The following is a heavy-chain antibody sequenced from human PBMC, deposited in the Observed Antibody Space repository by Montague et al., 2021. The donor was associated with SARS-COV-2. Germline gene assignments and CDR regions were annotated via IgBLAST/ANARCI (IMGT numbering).Heavy chain of an antibody. J-gene: IGHJ6*02. CDR2: ISYSGST. V-gene: IGHV4-59*01. CDR1: GGSISSYY. CDR3: ADFRRTQLLFRTLYYGMDV. D-gene: IGHD2-2*01. Sequence: SETLSLTCTVSGGSISSYYWSWIRRPPGRGPQWIGYISYSGSTNHNPSLKSRVTISVDTSKNHFTLRLSSVAAADTAVYYCADFRRTQLLFRTLYYGMDVWGQGTTVTVSS.